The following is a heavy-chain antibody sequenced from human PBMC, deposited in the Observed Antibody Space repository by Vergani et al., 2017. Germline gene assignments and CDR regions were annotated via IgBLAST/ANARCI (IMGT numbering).Heavy chain of an antibody. V-gene: IGHV4-39*07. J-gene: IGHJ5*02. Sequence: QVQLQESGPGLVKPSQTLSLTCTVSGGSISSGSYYWGWIRQPPGKGLEWIGSIYYSGSTYYNPSLKSRVTISVDTSKNQFSLKLSSVTAADTAVYYCAKDHMTTVSCHWFDPWGQGTLVTVSS. CDR2: IYYSGST. CDR3: AKDHMTTVSCHWFDP. D-gene: IGHD4-11*01. CDR1: GGSISSGSYY.